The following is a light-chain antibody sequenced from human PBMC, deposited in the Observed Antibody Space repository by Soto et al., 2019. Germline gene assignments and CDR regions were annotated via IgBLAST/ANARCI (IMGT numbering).Light chain of an antibody. J-gene: IGLJ3*02. V-gene: IGLV2-11*01. CDR2: DVS. Sequence: QSALTQPRSVSGSPGQSVTISFTGTSCDVGGYNYVSWYQQHPGKAPKLMIYDVSKRPSGVPDRFSGSKSGHTASLTISGLQAEDEADYYCCSYAGSYTWVCGGGTKLTV. CDR1: SCDVGGYNY. CDR3: CSYAGSYTWV.